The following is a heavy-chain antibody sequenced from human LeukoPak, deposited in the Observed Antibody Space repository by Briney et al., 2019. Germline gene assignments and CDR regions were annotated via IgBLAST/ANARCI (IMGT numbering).Heavy chain of an antibody. D-gene: IGHD2-8*01. CDR2: ISGSGGST. V-gene: IGHV3-23*01. CDR3: ARQKYQRGPDVSYFDY. Sequence: GGSLRLSCAASGFTFSSYAMSWVRQAPGKGPEWVSAISGSGGSTYYADSVKGRFTISRDNSKNTLYLQMNSLRAEDTAVYYCARQKYQRGPDVSYFDYWGQGTLVTVSS. CDR1: GFTFSSYA. J-gene: IGHJ4*02.